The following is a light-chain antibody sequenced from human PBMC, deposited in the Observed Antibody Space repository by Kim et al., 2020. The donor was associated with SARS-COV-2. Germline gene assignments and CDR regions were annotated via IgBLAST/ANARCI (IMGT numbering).Light chain of an antibody. Sequence: DVQMTQSPSSVSASVGDRVIITCRASQGIASWLAWYQQKPGKAPRLLVFAASALQDGVPSRFSGSGFGTHFTLTINSLQPEDFATYYCQQSNNFPSTFGQGTRLEIK. J-gene: IGKJ5*01. CDR3: QQSNNFPST. CDR1: QGIASW. CDR2: AAS. V-gene: IGKV1-12*01.